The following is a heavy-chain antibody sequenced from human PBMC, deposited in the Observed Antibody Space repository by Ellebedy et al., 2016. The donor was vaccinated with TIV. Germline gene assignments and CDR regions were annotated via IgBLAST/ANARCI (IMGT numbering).Heavy chain of an antibody. J-gene: IGHJ4*02. CDR2: IYYSGST. D-gene: IGHD1-26*01. CDR1: GGSISTSTYY. CDR3: AREIGSYYRRFDY. V-gene: IGHV4-39*07. Sequence: MPSETLSLTCTVSGGSISTSTYYWGWIRQPPGTGLEWIGSIYYSGSTNYNPSLKSRVTISVDKSKNQFSLKLSFVTAADTAVYYCAREIGSYYRRFDYWGQGTLVTVSS.